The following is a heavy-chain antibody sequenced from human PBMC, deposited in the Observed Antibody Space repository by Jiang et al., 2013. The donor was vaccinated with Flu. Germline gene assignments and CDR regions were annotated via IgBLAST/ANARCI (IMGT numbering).Heavy chain of an antibody. D-gene: IGHD4-17*01. CDR3: ARGEGDYSFDY. CDR1: GYTFTGYF. V-gene: IGHV1-2*02. Sequence: GAEVKKPGASVKVSCKASGYTFTGYFMHWVRQAPGQGLEWMGWINPNSGDTNYSPKFQGRVTMTRDTSLIIAYMELSRLRSDDTAVYYCARGEGDYSFDYWGQGTLVT. CDR2: INPNSGDT. J-gene: IGHJ4*02.